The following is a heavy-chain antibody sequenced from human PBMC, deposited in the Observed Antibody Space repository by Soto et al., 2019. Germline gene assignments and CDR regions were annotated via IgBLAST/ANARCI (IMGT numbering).Heavy chain of an antibody. CDR2: ISYDGSNK. Sequence: QVQLVESGGGVVQAGRSLRLSCAASGFTFSSSGMHWVRQTPGRGLEWVAVISYDGSNKYYADSVKGRFTISRDNSKNTLYLQMNSLRAEDTAVYYCAKELSGDYRAYWGQGTLVTVSS. CDR1: GFTFSSSG. CDR3: AKELSGDYRAY. D-gene: IGHD4-17*01. J-gene: IGHJ4*02. V-gene: IGHV3-30*18.